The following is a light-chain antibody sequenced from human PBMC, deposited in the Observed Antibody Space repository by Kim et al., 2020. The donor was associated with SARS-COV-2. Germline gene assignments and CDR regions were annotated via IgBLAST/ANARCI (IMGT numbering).Light chain of an antibody. CDR2: AAS. CDR1: QSISSY. CDR3: QQSYSTPYT. V-gene: IGKV1-39*01. J-gene: IGKJ2*01. Sequence: SASVGDRVTITCRASQSISSYLNWYQQKPGKAPKLLIYAASSLPSGVPSRFSGSVSGTDFTLTISSLQPEDFATYYCQQSYSTPYTFGQGTKLEI.